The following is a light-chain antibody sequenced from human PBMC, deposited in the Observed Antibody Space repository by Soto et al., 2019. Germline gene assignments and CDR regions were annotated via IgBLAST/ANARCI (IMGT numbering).Light chain of an antibody. CDR1: SSDVGGYNH. V-gene: IGLV2-14*01. CDR3: SSYTSSSPYV. J-gene: IGLJ1*01. Sequence: QSVLTQPASVSGSPGQSITISCTGTSSDVGGYNHVSWYQQHLGKAPKLMIYDVSNRPSGVSNRFSGSKSGNTASLTISGLQAEDEADYYCSSYTSSSPYVFGTGTKVTVL. CDR2: DVS.